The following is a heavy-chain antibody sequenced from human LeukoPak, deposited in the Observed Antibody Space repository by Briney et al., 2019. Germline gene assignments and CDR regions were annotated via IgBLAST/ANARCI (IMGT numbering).Heavy chain of an antibody. CDR3: ATAARFLLPVDP. CDR1: GYTLTELS. Sequence: ASVKVSCKVSGYTLTELSMHWVRQAPGKGLEWMGGFDPEDGETIYAQKFQGRVTMTEDTSTDTAYMELSSLRSEDTAVYYCATAARFLLPVDPWGQGTLVTVSS. CDR2: FDPEDGET. J-gene: IGHJ4*02. V-gene: IGHV1-24*01. D-gene: IGHD2/OR15-2a*01.